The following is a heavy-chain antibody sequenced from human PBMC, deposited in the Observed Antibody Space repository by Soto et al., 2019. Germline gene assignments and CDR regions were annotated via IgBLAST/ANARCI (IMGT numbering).Heavy chain of an antibody. Sequence: EVQLLESGGGLVQPGGSLRLSCAASGFTFSSYAMSWVRQAPGKGLEWVSAISGSGGSTYYADSVKGRFTISRDNSKNTLYLQMNSLRAEDTAVYYCAKGYCTNGVCYDYYYYYGMDVWGQGTTVTVSS. CDR3: AKGYCTNGVCYDYYYYYGMDV. CDR2: ISGSGGST. CDR1: GFTFSSYA. V-gene: IGHV3-23*01. D-gene: IGHD2-8*01. J-gene: IGHJ6*02.